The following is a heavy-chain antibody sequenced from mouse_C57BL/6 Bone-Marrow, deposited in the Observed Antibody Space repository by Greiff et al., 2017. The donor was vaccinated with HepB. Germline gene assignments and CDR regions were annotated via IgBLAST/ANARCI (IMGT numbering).Heavy chain of an antibody. CDR2: INPNNGGT. D-gene: IGHD1-1*01. V-gene: IGHV1-26*01. J-gene: IGHJ2*01. CDR3: ASPPYGSSPYYFDY. CDR1: GYTFTDYY. Sequence: VQLQQSGPELVKPGASVKISCKASGYTFTDYYMNWVKQSHGKSLEWIGDINPNNGGTSYNQKFKGKATLTVDKSSSTAYMELRSLTSEDSAVYYCASPPYGSSPYYFDYWGQGTTLTVSS.